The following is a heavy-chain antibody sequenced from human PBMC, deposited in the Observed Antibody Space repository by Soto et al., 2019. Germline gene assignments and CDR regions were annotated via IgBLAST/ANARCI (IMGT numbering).Heavy chain of an antibody. D-gene: IGHD3-3*01. J-gene: IGHJ4*02. CDR1: GGSISSSSYY. V-gene: IGHV4-39*01. CDR3: ATVNTYDFWSGNDFDY. CDR2: IYYSGST. Sequence: SETLSLTCTVSGGSISSSSYYWGWIRQPPGKGLEWIGSIYYSGSTYYNPSLKSRVTISVDTSKNQFSLKLSSVTAADTAVYYCATVNTYDFWSGNDFDYWGQGTLVTGSS.